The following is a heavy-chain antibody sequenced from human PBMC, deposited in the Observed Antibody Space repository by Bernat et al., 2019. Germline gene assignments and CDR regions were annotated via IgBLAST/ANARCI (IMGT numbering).Heavy chain of an antibody. J-gene: IGHJ6*03. CDR2: ISWDGGST. Sequence: EVQLVESGGVVVQPGGSLRLPCAASGFTFDDYTMHWVRQAPGKGLEWVSLISWDGGSTYYADSVKGRFTISRDNSKNSLYLQMNSLRTEDTALYYCAKEVAARIYYYYYMDVWGKGTPVTVSS. D-gene: IGHD6-6*01. V-gene: IGHV3-43*01. CDR3: AKEVAARIYYYYYMDV. CDR1: GFTFDDYT.